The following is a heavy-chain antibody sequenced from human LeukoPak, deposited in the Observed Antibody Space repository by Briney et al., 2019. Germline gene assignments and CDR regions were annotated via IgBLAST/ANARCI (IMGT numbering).Heavy chain of an antibody. Sequence: GESLKISCKGSGYSFTSYWIGWVRQMPGKGLDWMGIIYPGDSDTTYSPSFQGQVTISADKSISTAYLQWSSLKASDTATYYCARRNPLTQDAFDIWGQGTMVTVSS. CDR2: IYPGDSDT. CDR1: GYSFTSYW. D-gene: IGHD2-21*02. J-gene: IGHJ3*02. CDR3: ARRNPLTQDAFDI. V-gene: IGHV5-51*01.